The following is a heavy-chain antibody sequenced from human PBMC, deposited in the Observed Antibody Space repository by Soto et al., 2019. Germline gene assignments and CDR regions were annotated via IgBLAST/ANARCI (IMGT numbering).Heavy chain of an antibody. J-gene: IGHJ5*02. V-gene: IGHV4-34*01. D-gene: IGHD3-16*01. CDR3: ARKRRAAKRYNWFDP. CDR2: INHSGST. CDR1: GGSFSGYY. Sequence: ETLSLTCAVYGGSFSGYYWSWIRQPPGKGLEWIGEINHSGSTNYNPSLKSRVTISVDTSKNQFSLKLSSVTAADTAVYYCARKRRAAKRYNWFDPWGQGTLVTVSS.